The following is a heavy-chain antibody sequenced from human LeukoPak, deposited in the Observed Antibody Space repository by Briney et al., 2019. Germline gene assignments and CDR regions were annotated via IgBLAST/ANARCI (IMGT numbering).Heavy chain of an antibody. J-gene: IGHJ5*02. CDR2: MNPNSGNT. CDR3: ARGPITIFGVVKFGWFDP. Sequence: ASVKVSCKASGYTFTNYDINWVRQATGQGLEWMGWMNPNSGNTGYAQKFQGRVTITRNTSISTAYMELSSLRSEDTAVYYCARGPITIFGVVKFGWFDPWGQGTLVTVSS. CDR1: GYTFTNYD. V-gene: IGHV1-8*01. D-gene: IGHD3-3*01.